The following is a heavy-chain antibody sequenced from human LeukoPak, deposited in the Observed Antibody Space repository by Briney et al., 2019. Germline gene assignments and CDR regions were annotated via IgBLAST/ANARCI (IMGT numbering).Heavy chain of an antibody. J-gene: IGHJ4*02. CDR1: GFTFSSYW. CDR3: ARGGRFLEWLLSFDY. V-gene: IGHV3-7*01. D-gene: IGHD3-3*01. Sequence: PGGSLRLSCAASGFTFSSYWMSWVRQAPGKGLEWVANIKQDGSEKYYVDSVKGRFTISRDNAKNSLYLQMNSLRAEDTAVYYCARGGRFLEWLLSFDYWGQGTLVTVSS. CDR2: IKQDGSEK.